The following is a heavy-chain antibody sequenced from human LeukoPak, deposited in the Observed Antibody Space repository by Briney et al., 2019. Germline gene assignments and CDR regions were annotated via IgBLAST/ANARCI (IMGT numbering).Heavy chain of an antibody. V-gene: IGHV3-23*01. J-gene: IGHJ4*02. CDR3: TSVVFSSSGSHY. Sequence: GGSLRLSCAASGFTFSSYAMSWVRQAPGKGLEWVSAISGSGGNTYYADSVKGRFAISRDNSKNTLYLQMDSLRAEDTAVYYCTSVVFSSSGSHYWGQGTLVTVSS. CDR2: ISGSGGNT. CDR1: GFTFSSYA. D-gene: IGHD3-22*01.